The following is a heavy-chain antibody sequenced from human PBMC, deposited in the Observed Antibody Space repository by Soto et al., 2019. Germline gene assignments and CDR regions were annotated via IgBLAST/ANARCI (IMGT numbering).Heavy chain of an antibody. V-gene: IGHV3-23*01. CDR3: AKDRVRYFDWFPAPNWFDP. CDR1: GFTFSSYA. D-gene: IGHD3-9*01. J-gene: IGHJ5*02. CDR2: ISGSGGST. Sequence: GGSLRLSCAASGFTFSSYAMSWVRQAPGKGLEWVSAISGSGGSTYYADSVKGRFTISRDNSKNTLYLQMNSLRAEDTAVYYCAKDRVRYFDWFPAPNWFDPWGQGTLVTVSS.